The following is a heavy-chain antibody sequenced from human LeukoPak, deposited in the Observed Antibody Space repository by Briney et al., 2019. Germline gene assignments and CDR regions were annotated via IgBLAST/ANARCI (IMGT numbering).Heavy chain of an antibody. J-gene: IGHJ4*02. D-gene: IGHD5-18*01. CDR1: GYTFTSYP. V-gene: IGHV1-3*01. CDR2: INPANDNI. CDR3: AREGNSYGSDY. Sequence: ASVKVSCKASGYTFTSYPIHWVRQAPGQRPEWMGWINPANDNIKYSQKFQGRVTITKDTSASTVYMELSSLKSEDTSLYNCAREGNSYGSDYWGQGTLVTVSS.